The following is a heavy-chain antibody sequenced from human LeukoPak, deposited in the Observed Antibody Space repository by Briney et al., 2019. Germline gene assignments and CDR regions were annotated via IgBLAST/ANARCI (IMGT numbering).Heavy chain of an antibody. CDR3: ARGRGVPYYYDSSGYYPADY. D-gene: IGHD3-22*01. V-gene: IGHV4-59*08. CDR1: GGSISSYY. CDR2: IYHSGST. Sequence: SETLSLTCTVSGGSISSYYWSWIRQPPGKGLEWIGYIYHSGSTNYNPSLKSRVTISVDTSKNQFSLKLSSVTAADTAVYYCARGRGVPYYYDSSGYYPADYWGQGTLVTVSS. J-gene: IGHJ4*02.